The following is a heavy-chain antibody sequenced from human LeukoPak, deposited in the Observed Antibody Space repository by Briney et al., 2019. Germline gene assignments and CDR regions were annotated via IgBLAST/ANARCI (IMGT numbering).Heavy chain of an antibody. CDR2: IYYSGST. CDR3: ARDRSSSWYDY. D-gene: IGHD6-13*01. CDR1: GGSISSGDYY. V-gene: IGHV4-39*07. Sequence: PSETLSLTCTVSGGSISSGDYYWSWIRQPPGKGLEWIGSIYYSGSTYYNPSLKSRVTISVDTSKNQFSLKLSSVTAADTAVYYCARDRSSSWYDYWGQGTLVTVSS. J-gene: IGHJ4*02.